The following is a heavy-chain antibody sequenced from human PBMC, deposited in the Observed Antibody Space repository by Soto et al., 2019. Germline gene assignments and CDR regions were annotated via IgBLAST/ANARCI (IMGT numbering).Heavy chain of an antibody. CDR2: ISSSGSTI. J-gene: IGHJ6*02. CDR3: ARDVGGSSSWYFYYGMDV. D-gene: IGHD6-13*01. Sequence: GGSLRLSCAASGFTFSDYYMSWIRQAPGKGLEWVSYISSSGSTIYYADSVKGRFTISRDNAKNSLYLQMNSLRAEDTAVYYCARDVGGSSSWYFYYGMDVWGQGTTVAVCS. V-gene: IGHV3-11*01. CDR1: GFTFSDYY.